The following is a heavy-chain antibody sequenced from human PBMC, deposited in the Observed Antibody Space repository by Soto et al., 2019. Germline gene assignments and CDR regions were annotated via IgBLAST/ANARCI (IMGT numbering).Heavy chain of an antibody. D-gene: IGHD6-19*01. CDR2: ISWNSGTI. V-gene: IGHV3-9*01. J-gene: IGHJ4*02. Sequence: EVQLVESGGGLVQPGRSLRLSCAGSGFTFDDYAMHWVRQVPGKGLEWVSGISWNSGTIGYVDSMKGRFTISRDNAKNALYLQMNSLRVEDTAFYYCATSLGVAADFDYWGQGTLVTVSS. CDR3: ATSLGVAADFDY. CDR1: GFTFDDYA.